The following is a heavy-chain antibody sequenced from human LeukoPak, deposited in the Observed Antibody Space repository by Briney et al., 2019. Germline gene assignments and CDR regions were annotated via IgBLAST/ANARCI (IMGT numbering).Heavy chain of an antibody. D-gene: IGHD3-22*01. Sequence: ASETLSLTCTVSGGSISSDYWSWIRQRPGKGLEWIGYIYYSGSTNYNPSLKSRVTISVDTSKNQFSLKLSSVTAADTAVYYCARGRGYYYDTPFVYWGQGTLVTVSS. CDR3: ARGRGYYYDTPFVY. CDR1: GGSISSDY. V-gene: IGHV4-59*01. J-gene: IGHJ4*02. CDR2: IYYSGST.